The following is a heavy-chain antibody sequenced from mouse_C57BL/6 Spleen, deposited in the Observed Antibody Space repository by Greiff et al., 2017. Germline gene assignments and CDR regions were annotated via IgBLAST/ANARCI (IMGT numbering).Heavy chain of an antibody. V-gene: IGHV2-9-1*01. CDR2: IWTCGCT. Sequence: VQLVESGPGLVAPSQSLSITCTVSGFSLTSYAISWVRQPPGKGLEWLGVIWTCGCTNYNSALKSRLSIRKDNAKSKVFLKMNSLQTDDTARYYGARNDRCSALWFAYWGQGTMGTVSA. CDR1: GFSLTSYA. CDR3: ARNDRCSALWFAY. D-gene: IGHD6-1*01. J-gene: IGHJ3*01.